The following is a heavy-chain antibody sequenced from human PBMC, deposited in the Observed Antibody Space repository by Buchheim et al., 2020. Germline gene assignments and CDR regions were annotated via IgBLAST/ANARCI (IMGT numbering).Heavy chain of an antibody. CDR3: VRDMYGSGDY. V-gene: IGHV3-74*01. CDR1: GFPFSIYW. Sequence: EVQLVESGGGLVQPGGSLRLSCSAPGFPFSIYWMHWVRQAPGKGLAWVSHINREGTTTNYADSVRGRFTLSSDNGTNTRYPQMNNLRAEDTAVYYCVRDMYGSGDYWGQGTL. J-gene: IGHJ4*02. D-gene: IGHD3-10*01. CDR2: INREGTTT.